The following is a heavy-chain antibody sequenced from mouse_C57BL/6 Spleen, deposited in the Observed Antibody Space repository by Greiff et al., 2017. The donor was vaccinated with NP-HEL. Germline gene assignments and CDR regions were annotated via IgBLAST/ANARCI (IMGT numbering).Heavy chain of an antibody. Sequence: VQLKQSGTVLARPGASVKMSCKASGYTFTSYWMHWVKQRPGQGLEWIGAIYPGNSDTCYNQTFKGQATLTAVKSASTAYMELSSLTNEDSAVYYCTRTDYYPYGCFDFWGTGTTVTVSS. CDR1: GYTFTSYW. CDR2: IYPGNSDT. CDR3: TRTDYYPYGCFDF. V-gene: IGHV1-5*01. J-gene: IGHJ1*03. D-gene: IGHD2-1*01.